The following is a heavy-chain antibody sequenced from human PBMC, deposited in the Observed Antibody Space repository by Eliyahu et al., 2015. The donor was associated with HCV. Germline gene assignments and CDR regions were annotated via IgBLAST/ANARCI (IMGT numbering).Heavy chain of an antibody. CDR1: GFTFSSYA. J-gene: IGHJ4*02. D-gene: IGHD2-21*01. CDR2: ISGGGGTT. CDR3: ARDRVIWGPGDY. Sequence: EVQLLESGGGLVQPGGSLRLSCAASGFTFSSYALSWVRQAPGKGLEWVSAISGGGGTTYYADSVKGRFTISRDNSKNTLYLQMNSLRAEDTAVYYCARDRVIWGPGDYWGQGTLVTVSS. V-gene: IGHV3-23*01.